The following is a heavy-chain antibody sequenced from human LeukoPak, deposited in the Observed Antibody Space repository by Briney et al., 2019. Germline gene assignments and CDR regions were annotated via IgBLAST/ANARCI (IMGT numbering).Heavy chain of an antibody. CDR2: IYPGDSET. D-gene: IGHD4-23*01. CDR1: GYSFTTYW. V-gene: IGHV5-51*01. J-gene: IGHJ4*02. CDR3: AKFARNSPPDY. Sequence: GESLKISCQGSGYSFTTYWIGWVRQMPGKGQEYMGIIYPGDSETRYSPSFQGHVTISADKSISTAYLQWSSLKASDTGMYYCAKFARNSPPDYWGQGTLVTVSS.